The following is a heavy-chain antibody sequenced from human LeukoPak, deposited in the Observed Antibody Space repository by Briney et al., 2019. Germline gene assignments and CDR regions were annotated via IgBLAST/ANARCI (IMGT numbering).Heavy chain of an antibody. D-gene: IGHD2-15*01. CDR2: IIPIYPTT. Sequence: SVKVSCKASGGTFNSFALSWVRQAPGQRLEWMGGIIPIYPTTDYAQRFQGRVTISADESKGTVSLELSSLRSEDTAVYYCARLSYCSGGSCYLVGAFDIWGQGTMVTVSS. J-gene: IGHJ3*02. V-gene: IGHV1-69*13. CDR3: ARLSYCSGGSCYLVGAFDI. CDR1: GGTFNSFA.